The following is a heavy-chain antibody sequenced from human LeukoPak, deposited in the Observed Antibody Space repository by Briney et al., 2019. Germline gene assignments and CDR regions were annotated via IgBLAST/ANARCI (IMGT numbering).Heavy chain of an antibody. V-gene: IGHV4-34*01. D-gene: IGHD2-2*01. CDR2: INPSGST. Sequence: SETLSLTCAVYGGSFSGYYWSWIRQPPGKGLEWIGEINPSGSTNYNPSLKSRVTISVDTSKNQFSLKLSSVTAADTAVYYCARGRGKAMSSYYYYYYVDVWGKGTTVTVSS. CDR3: ARGRGKAMSSYYYYYYVDV. J-gene: IGHJ6*03. CDR1: GGSFSGYY.